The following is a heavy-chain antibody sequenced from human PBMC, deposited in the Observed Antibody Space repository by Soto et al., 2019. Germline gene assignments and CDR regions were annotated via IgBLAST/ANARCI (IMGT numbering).Heavy chain of an antibody. CDR1: GFTFNNYA. J-gene: IGHJ4*02. Sequence: GGSLRLSCAASGFTFNNYAMNWVRQAPGMGLEWVATISNTGGGTYYADSVKGRYTISRDNSKNTLYLQMSSLRVEDTAVYYCAKDRLAGNFDYWGQGTQVTVSS. CDR3: AKDRLAGNFDY. CDR2: ISNTGGGT. V-gene: IGHV3-23*01.